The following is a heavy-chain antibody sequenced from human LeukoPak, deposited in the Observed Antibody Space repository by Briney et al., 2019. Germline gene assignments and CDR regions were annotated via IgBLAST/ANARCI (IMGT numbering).Heavy chain of an antibody. J-gene: IGHJ4*02. CDR1: GGSFSGYY. CDR3: ARGGSYYDFWSGYLSDDY. Sequence: SETPSLTCAVYGGSFSGYYWSWIRQPPGKGLEWIGEINHSGSTNYNPSLKSRVTISVDTSKNQFSLKLSSVTAADTAVYYCARGGSYYDFWSGYLSDDYWGQGTLVTVSS. CDR2: INHSGST. V-gene: IGHV4-34*01. D-gene: IGHD3-3*01.